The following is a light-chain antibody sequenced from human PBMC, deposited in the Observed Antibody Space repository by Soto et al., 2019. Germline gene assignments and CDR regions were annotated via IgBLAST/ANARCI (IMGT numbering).Light chain of an antibody. CDR3: QQYGSSPMT. CDR2: GAS. J-gene: IGKJ1*01. Sequence: EIGLTQSPGTLSLSPGERATLSCRASQSVRSGYLAWYQQKPGQAPRLLIYGASSRATGIPDSFSGSGSGTEFTLTISTLEHEDFAVYYCQQYGSSPMTFGQGTKVDIK. CDR1: QSVRSGY. V-gene: IGKV3-20*01.